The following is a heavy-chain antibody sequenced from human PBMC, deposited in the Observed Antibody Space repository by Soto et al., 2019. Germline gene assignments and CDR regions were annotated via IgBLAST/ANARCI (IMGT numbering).Heavy chain of an antibody. CDR3: AREGDVNYYGSGSYNPSYYYGMDV. D-gene: IGHD3-10*01. Sequence: GGSLRLSCAASGFTVSSNYMSWVRQAPGKGLEWVSVIYSGGSTYYADSVKGRFAISRDNSKNTLYLQMNSLRAEDTAVYYCAREGDVNYYGSGSYNPSYYYGMDVWGQGTTVTVSS. J-gene: IGHJ6*02. CDR2: IYSGGST. V-gene: IGHV3-66*01. CDR1: GFTVSSNY.